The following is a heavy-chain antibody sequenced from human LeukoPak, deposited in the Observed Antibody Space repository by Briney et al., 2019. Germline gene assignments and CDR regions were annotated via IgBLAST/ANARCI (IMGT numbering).Heavy chain of an antibody. CDR1: GYTFTSYS. V-gene: IGHV7-4-1*02. CDR3: AKSAAGYYYYYYYMDV. Sequence: GASVKVSCKASGYTFTSYSMNWVRQAPGQGLEWIGWINTATGNPTYAQGFTGRFVFSLDTSVSTAYLQISSLKAEDTAVYYCAKSAAGYYYYYYYMDVWGKGTTVTVSS. CDR2: INTATGNP. J-gene: IGHJ6*03. D-gene: IGHD6-13*01.